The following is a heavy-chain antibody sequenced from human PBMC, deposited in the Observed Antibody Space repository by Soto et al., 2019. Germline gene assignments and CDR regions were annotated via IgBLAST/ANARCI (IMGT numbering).Heavy chain of an antibody. V-gene: IGHV1-46*01. Sequence: QVQLVQSGAEVKKPGASVKVSCKASGYTFTSYYMHWVRQAPGQGLEWMGIINPSGGSTSYAQKFQGRVTMTRDTSTSTVYMELSSLRSEDTAVYYCARAIRSGIRFGSYRGWFDPWGQGTLVTVSS. D-gene: IGHD3-16*01. J-gene: IGHJ5*02. CDR1: GYTFTSYY. CDR2: INPSGGST. CDR3: ARAIRSGIRFGSYRGWFDP.